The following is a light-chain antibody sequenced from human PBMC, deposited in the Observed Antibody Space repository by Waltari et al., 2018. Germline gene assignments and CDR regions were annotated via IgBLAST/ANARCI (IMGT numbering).Light chain of an antibody. J-gene: IGKJ1*01. V-gene: IGKV3-20*01. CDR2: GTS. Sequence: VLTQSPGTLSLSPGDRATLSFTASQTLSTAYLAWYHQKPGQPPRLLINGTSRRATGIPDRFSGSGSWTDFTLTITGLEPEDVGLYYCHQYDSSPPWTFGQGTKVEIK. CDR3: HQYDSSPPWT. CDR1: QTLSTAY.